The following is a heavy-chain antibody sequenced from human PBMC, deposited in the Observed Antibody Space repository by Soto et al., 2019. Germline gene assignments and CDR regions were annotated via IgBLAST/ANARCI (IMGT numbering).Heavy chain of an antibody. D-gene: IGHD3-22*01. Sequence: SETLSLTCAVSGVSISGAYYWNWIRQHPGKGLEWMGYVGGTYYNPSLSGRLSTSADTSKNQFSLKLTSVTAADTAIDYCAGGASGYDNSGRPSFFFHYWGQGALVTVSS. V-gene: IGHV4-31*11. J-gene: IGHJ4*02. CDR1: GVSISGAYY. CDR2: VGGT. CDR3: AGGASGYDNSGRPSFFFHY.